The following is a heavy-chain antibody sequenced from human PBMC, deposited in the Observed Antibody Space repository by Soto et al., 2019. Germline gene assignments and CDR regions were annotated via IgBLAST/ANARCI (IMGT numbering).Heavy chain of an antibody. J-gene: IGHJ4*02. V-gene: IGHV1-69*12. CDR1: GGTFSSYA. CDR3: ARARLGYSYGAPYFDY. CDR2: IIPIFGTA. Sequence: QVQLVQSGAEVKKPGSSVKVSCKASGGTFSSYAISWVRQAPGQGLEWMGGIIPIFGTANYAQKFQGRVTITADESTSPAYMDLSSLRSEDTAVYYCARARLGYSYGAPYFDYWGQGTLVTVSS. D-gene: IGHD5-18*01.